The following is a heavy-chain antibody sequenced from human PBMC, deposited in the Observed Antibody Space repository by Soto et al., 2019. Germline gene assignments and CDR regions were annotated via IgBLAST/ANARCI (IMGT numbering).Heavy chain of an antibody. J-gene: IGHJ5*02. CDR1: GGTFSSYT. CDR2: IIPILGIA. CDR3: ARERSSSWYSLDP. Sequence: QVQLVQSGAEVKKPGSSVKVSCKASGGTFSSYTISWVRQAPGQGLEWMGRIIPILGIATYAQKFQGRVTITADKSTSTAYMELSSLRSEDTAVYYCARERSSSWYSLDPWGQGTLVAVSS. D-gene: IGHD6-13*01. V-gene: IGHV1-69*08.